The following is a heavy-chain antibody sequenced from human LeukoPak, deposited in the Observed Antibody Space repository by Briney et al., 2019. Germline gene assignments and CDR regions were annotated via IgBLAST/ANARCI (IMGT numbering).Heavy chain of an antibody. Sequence: NSGGSLRLSCAASGFTFSNVWMAWVRQAPGKGLEWVGRIRSKIDGGTTDYAAPVKGRFTISRDDSKNTLHLQMNSLKIEDTAIYYCTTDLPPWGQGALVTVSS. V-gene: IGHV3-15*01. CDR2: IRSKIDGGTT. CDR3: TTDLPP. CDR1: GFTFSNVW. J-gene: IGHJ5*02.